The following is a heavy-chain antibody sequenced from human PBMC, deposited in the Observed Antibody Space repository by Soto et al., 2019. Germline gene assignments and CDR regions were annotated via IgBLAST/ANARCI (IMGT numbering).Heavy chain of an antibody. CDR3: ARFTVGYYYYGMDV. Sequence: SLRLSCEASGFTFTSYAMHWVRQAPGKGLEWVAVISYDGINEYYADSVKGRFTISRDISKNTVYLQMNSLRAEDTAVYYCARFTVGYYYYGMDVWGQGTTVTVSS. CDR1: GFTFTSYA. J-gene: IGHJ6*02. D-gene: IGHD4-4*01. V-gene: IGHV3-30*07. CDR2: ISYDGINE.